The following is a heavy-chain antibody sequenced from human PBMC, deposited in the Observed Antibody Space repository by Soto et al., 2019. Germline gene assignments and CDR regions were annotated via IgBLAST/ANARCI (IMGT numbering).Heavy chain of an antibody. D-gene: IGHD3-3*01. Sequence: EVQLVASGGGLVKPGGSLRLSCAASGFTFSSYAMPWVRQAPGKGLEWVSSISSSSRYIYYADSEKGRFTISRDNAKNSVYLQMNSLRAEDTAVYYCARDPDSHTIFAYDYDIDVWGKGTTVTVSS. CDR2: ISSSSRYI. J-gene: IGHJ6*03. V-gene: IGHV3-21*01. CDR3: ARDPDSHTIFAYDYDIDV. CDR1: GFTFSSYA.